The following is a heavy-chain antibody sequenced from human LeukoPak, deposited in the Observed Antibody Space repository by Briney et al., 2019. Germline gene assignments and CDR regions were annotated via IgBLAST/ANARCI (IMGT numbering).Heavy chain of an antibody. Sequence: ASVKVSCKASGYTFTSYGISWVRQAPGQGLEWMGWISAYNGNTNYAQKLQGRVTMTTDTSTSTAYTELRSLRSDDTAVYYCARDGRGIAVAQERGDWFDPWGQGTLVTVSS. V-gene: IGHV1-18*04. CDR1: GYTFTSYG. CDR3: ARDGRGIAVAQERGDWFDP. CDR2: ISAYNGNT. J-gene: IGHJ5*02. D-gene: IGHD6-19*01.